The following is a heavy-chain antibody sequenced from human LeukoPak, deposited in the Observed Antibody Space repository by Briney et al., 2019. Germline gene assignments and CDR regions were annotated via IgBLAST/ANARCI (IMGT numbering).Heavy chain of an antibody. CDR1: GYTLTELS. Sequence: ASVKVSCKVSGYTLTELSIHFVRQAPGKGLEWMGGFDPEDGETIYAQKFQGRVTMTEDTSTDTAYMELSSLRSEDTAVYYCATILPLIRFLEVDYWGQGTLVTVSS. CDR2: FDPEDGET. D-gene: IGHD3-3*01. V-gene: IGHV1-24*01. CDR3: ATILPLIRFLEVDY. J-gene: IGHJ4*02.